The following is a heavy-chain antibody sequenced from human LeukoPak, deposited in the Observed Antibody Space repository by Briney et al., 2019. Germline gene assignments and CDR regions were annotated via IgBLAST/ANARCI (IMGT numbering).Heavy chain of an antibody. D-gene: IGHD3-3*01. CDR2: ISPNSGGT. J-gene: IGHJ4*02. Sequence: GSVKVSCKASGYTFTGYYMHWVRQAPGQGLEWMGWISPNSGGTNYAQKFQGRVTMTRDTSISTAYMELSRLRSDDTAVYYCARGRFLEWFLDYWGQGTLVTVSS. V-gene: IGHV1-2*02. CDR3: ARGRFLEWFLDY. CDR1: GYTFTGYY.